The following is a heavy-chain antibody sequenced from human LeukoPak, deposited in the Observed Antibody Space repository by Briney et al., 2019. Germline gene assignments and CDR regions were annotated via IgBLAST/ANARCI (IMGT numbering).Heavy chain of an antibody. Sequence: ASVKLSCKASGGTFSSYAISWVRQAPGQGLEWMGGIIPIFGTANYAQKFQGRVTITADESTSTAYMELSSLRSEDTAVYYCATRFLQDGMDVWGKGTTVTVSS. CDR2: IIPIFGTA. CDR3: ATRFLQDGMDV. J-gene: IGHJ6*04. CDR1: GGTFSSYA. V-gene: IGHV1-69*01. D-gene: IGHD4-11*01.